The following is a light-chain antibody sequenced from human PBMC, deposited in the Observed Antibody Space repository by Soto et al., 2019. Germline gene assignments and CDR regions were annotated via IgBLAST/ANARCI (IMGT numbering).Light chain of an antibody. CDR3: QQCNCWLRT. J-gene: IGKJ1*01. CDR2: NAP. Sequence: IVLTQSPVALSVYQGERATLSCTASQSVNSDVAWYQQKPGQAPRLLIYNAPTRATVIPARFSGSGSGTEFILTISGQQAEYFAFYYCQQCNCWLRTFGQGTKVDNK. V-gene: IGKV3-15*01. CDR1: QSVNSD.